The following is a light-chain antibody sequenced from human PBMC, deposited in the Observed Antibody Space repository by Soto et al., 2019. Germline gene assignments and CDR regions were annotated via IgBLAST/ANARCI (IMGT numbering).Light chain of an antibody. J-gene: IGKJ2*01. CDR2: GAT. Sequence: EIVLTQSPGTLSLSPGERATLSCRASQSVRRDFLAWYQQKPGQAPRLLIYGATFRAAGIPDRFSGSGSGTDFTLTISRLEPEDFAVYYCQQYGGSPRTFGQGTNLDIK. CDR3: QQYGGSPRT. CDR1: QSVRRDF. V-gene: IGKV3-20*01.